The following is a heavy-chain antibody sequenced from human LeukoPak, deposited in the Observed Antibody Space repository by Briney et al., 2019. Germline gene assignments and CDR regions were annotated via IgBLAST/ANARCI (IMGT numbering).Heavy chain of an antibody. V-gene: IGHV3-7*02. CDR2: IKEDGTVK. J-gene: IGHJ4*02. D-gene: IGHD3-10*01. CDR3: ATSITMFDY. Sequence: GGSLRLSCAASGFTFSRYWMSWVRQAPGKGLEWVANIKEDGTVKYYVESVKGRLTISRDNAKNSLYLQMNSLRAEDTAVYYCATSITMFDYWGQGTLVTVSS. CDR1: GFTFSRYW.